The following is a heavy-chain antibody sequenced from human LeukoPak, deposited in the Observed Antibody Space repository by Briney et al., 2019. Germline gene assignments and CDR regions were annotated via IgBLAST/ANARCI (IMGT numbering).Heavy chain of an antibody. CDR1: GFTFSNYG. CDR3: AREGDGYN. CDR2: ISSSSSYI. J-gene: IGHJ4*02. V-gene: IGHV3-21*01. Sequence: KAGGSLRLSCAGAGFTFSNYGMSWVRQAPGKGLEWVSSISSSSSYIYYADSVKGRFTISRDNAKNSLYLQMNSLRAEDTAVYYCAREGDGYNWGQGTLVTVSS. D-gene: IGHD5-24*01.